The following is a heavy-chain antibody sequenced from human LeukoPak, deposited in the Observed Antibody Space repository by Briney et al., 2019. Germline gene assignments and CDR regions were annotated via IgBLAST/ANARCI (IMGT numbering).Heavy chain of an antibody. Sequence: PLETLSLTCSVSDGSVSSADFYWSWIRQHPGKGLEWIGHIHYSGRTYYNPSLKSRVAISLDTSKNQFSLKLGSVTAADTAVYYCARDRYSGYDWDFYYYGMDVWGKGTTVTVSS. V-gene: IGHV4-31*03. CDR2: IHYSGRT. CDR3: ARDRYSGYDWDFYYYGMDV. J-gene: IGHJ6*04. D-gene: IGHD5-12*01. CDR1: DGSVSSADFY.